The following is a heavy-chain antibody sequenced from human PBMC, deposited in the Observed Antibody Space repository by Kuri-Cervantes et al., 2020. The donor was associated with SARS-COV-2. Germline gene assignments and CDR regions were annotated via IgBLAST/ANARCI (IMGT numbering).Heavy chain of an antibody. CDR2: IYHSGST. CDR3: ARTYSSSSLFYDY. J-gene: IGHJ4*02. V-gene: IGHV4-4*02. CDR1: GGSINSSNW. D-gene: IGHD6-6*01. Sequence: GSLRLSCAVSGGSINSSNWWSWVRQPPGKGLEWIGEIYHSGSTNYNPSLKSRVTISVDKSKNQFSLKLSSVTAADTAVYYCARTYSSSSLFYDYWGQGTLVTVSS.